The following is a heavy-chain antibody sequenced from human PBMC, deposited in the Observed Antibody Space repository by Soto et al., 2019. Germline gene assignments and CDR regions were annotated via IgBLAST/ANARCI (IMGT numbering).Heavy chain of an antibody. CDR3: AASGRDVLGYDYKDTEGLDI. J-gene: IGHJ3*02. CDR1: EGPFITFP. Sequence: QVQLVQSGPEVKKPGSSVKFSCEASEGPFITFPVNWGRQAPGQGLGWVGGIFPLFKVAKYGQKLEGRVTIVADDSTSTAYMDLSSLRSDDTAVYYCAASGRDVLGYDYKDTEGLDIWGQGTMVTVSS. V-gene: IGHV1-69*01. D-gene: IGHD4-4*01. CDR2: IFPLFKVA.